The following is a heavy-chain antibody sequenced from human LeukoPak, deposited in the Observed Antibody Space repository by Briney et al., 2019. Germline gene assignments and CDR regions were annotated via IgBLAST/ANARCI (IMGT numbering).Heavy chain of an antibody. CDR3: AKDAANPLSGFERYLDY. D-gene: IGHD3-9*01. J-gene: IGHJ4*02. V-gene: IGHV3-30*18. Sequence: GGSLRLSCAASGFTFNTCGMHWVRQAPGKGLEWVAIISYDGSTQTFADSVKGRFTISRDNSRNTLYLQMNSLRPEDTAMYYCAKDAANPLSGFERYLDYWGQGTLVTVSS. CDR2: ISYDGSTQ. CDR1: GFTFNTCG.